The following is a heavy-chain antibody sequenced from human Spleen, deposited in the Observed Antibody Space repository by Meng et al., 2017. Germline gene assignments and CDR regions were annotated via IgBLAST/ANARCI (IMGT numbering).Heavy chain of an antibody. CDR2: MSSSGSSI. D-gene: IGHD4-17*01. CDR3: ARVVRGDYQFDY. CDR1: GFTFSSYE. Sequence: GGSLRLSCAASGFTFSSYEMNWVRQAPGKGLEWVSYMSSSGSSIYYADSVKGRLTISRDNAKNSLYLQMNSLRAEDTAVYYCARVVRGDYQFDYWGQGTLVTVSS. J-gene: IGHJ4*02. V-gene: IGHV3-48*03.